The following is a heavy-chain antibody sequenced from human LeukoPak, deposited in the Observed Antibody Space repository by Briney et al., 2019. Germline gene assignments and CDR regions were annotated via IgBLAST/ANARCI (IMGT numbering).Heavy chain of an antibody. CDR1: GGSISSSSYY. D-gene: IGHD2-15*01. CDR3: ARLRARGWSSFDY. Sequence: PSETPSLTCTVSGGSISSSSYYWGWIRQPPGKGLEWIGSIYYSGSTSYNPSLKSRVTISVDTSKNQFSLKLSSVTAADTAVYYCARLRARGWSSFDYWGQGTLVTVSS. J-gene: IGHJ4*02. V-gene: IGHV4-39*01. CDR2: IYYSGST.